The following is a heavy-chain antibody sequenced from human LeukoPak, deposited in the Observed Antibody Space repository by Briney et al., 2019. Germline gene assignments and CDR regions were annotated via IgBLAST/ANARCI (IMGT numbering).Heavy chain of an antibody. CDR2: INPSGGST. J-gene: IGHJ4*02. D-gene: IGHD5-24*01. Sequence: ASVKVSCKASGYIFSDYYMHWVRQAPGQGLEWMGIINPSGGSTSYAQKFQGRVTMTRDTSTSTVYMELSSLRSEDTAVYYCARDPALIKMATIRLYYFDYWGQGTLVTVSS. CDR3: ARDPALIKMATIRLYYFDY. CDR1: GYIFSDYY. V-gene: IGHV1-46*01.